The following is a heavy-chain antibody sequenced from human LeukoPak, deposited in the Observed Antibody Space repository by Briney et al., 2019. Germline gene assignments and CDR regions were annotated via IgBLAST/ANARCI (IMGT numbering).Heavy chain of an antibody. D-gene: IGHD3-10*01. CDR1: GGSFSGYY. V-gene: IGHV4-34*01. J-gene: IGHJ6*02. CDR2: INHSGST. CDR3: ARGPYVLLWFGELNHYGMDV. Sequence: PSETLSLTCAVYGGSFSGYYWSWIRQPPGKGLEWIGEINHSGSTNYNPSLKSRVTISVDTSKNQFSLKLSSVTAADTAVYYCARGPYVLLWFGELNHYGMDVWGQGTTVTVSS.